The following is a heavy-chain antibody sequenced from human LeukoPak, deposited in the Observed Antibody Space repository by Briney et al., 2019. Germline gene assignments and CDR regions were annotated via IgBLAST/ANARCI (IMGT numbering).Heavy chain of an antibody. CDR1: GFTFSSYA. V-gene: IGHV3-23*01. CDR3: ARGGSGWYKYDC. D-gene: IGHD6-19*01. Sequence: GGSLRLSCAASGFTFSSYAMSWVRQAPGKGLEWVSAISGSGGTTYYADSVKGRFTISRDNSKNTLYLQMDSLRAEDTAVYYCARGGSGWYKYDCWGQGTLVSVSS. J-gene: IGHJ4*02. CDR2: ISGSGGTT.